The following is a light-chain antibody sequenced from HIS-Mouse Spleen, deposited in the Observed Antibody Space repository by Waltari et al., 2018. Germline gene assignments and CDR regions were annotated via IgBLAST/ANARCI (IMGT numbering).Light chain of an antibody. CDR3: QQYNNWLT. CDR1: QSVSSN. V-gene: IGKV3-15*01. Sequence: EIVLTQSPATLSLSPGERATLSCRASQSVSSNLAWYQQKPGQAPRRLIYGASTRATGIPARFSGSGSGTEFTLTISSMQSEDFAVYYCQQYNNWLTFGGGTKVEIK. J-gene: IGKJ4*01. CDR2: GAS.